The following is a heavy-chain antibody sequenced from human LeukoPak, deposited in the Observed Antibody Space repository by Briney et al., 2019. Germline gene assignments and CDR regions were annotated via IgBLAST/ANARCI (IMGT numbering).Heavy chain of an antibody. Sequence: SETLSLTCAVYGVSFSGYYWSWIRQPPGKGLEWIGEINHSGSTNYNPSLKSRVTISVDTSKNQFSLKLSSVTAADTAVYYCASSYYYDSSGYPDDAFDIWGQGTMVTVSS. V-gene: IGHV4-34*01. J-gene: IGHJ3*02. CDR1: GVSFSGYY. CDR2: INHSGST. D-gene: IGHD3-22*01. CDR3: ASSYYYDSSGYPDDAFDI.